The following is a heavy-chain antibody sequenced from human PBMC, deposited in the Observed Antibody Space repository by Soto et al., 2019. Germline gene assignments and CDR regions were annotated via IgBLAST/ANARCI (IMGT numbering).Heavy chain of an antibody. D-gene: IGHD4-17*01. V-gene: IGHV3-23*01. CDR3: AKESPYADFRIYYFDY. CDR1: GFTFSSYA. J-gene: IGHJ4*02. CDR2: ISGDGTRT. Sequence: EVQLLESGGGLVQPGGPLRLSCSASGFTFSSYAMSWVRQAPGKGLEWVSAISGDGTRTYYAGSVKGRFTISRDNSKNTLYLPMNSLRAEDTAVYYCAKESPYADFRIYYFDYWGQGTLVTVSS.